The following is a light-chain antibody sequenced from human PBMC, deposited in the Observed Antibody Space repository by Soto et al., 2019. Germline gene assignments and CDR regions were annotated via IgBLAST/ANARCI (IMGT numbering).Light chain of an antibody. Sequence: QAVLTQPPSASGTPGQTVTISCSGSSFNLGFNYVYWYQQLPGMAPKLLIHSNDERPSGVPDRFSGSKSGTSASLAISGLRSEDEAEYYCAAWDDSLSGGVFGTGTKLTVL. V-gene: IGLV1-47*02. J-gene: IGLJ1*01. CDR2: SND. CDR1: SFNLGFNY. CDR3: AAWDDSLSGGV.